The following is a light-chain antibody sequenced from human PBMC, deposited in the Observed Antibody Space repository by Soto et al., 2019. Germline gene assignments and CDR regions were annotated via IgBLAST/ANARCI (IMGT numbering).Light chain of an antibody. V-gene: IGKV1-39*01. CDR1: QSISNY. J-gene: IGKJ4*01. CDR2: AAS. CDR3: QQSYSCPLT. Sequence: DIEMTQSPSSLSASVGDRVTLTCRASQSISNYLNWYQQKPGKAPSLLIYAASSLQSGVPSRISGSGSGTDFNLTISSLQPEDLATYYCQQSYSCPLTFGGGTKV.